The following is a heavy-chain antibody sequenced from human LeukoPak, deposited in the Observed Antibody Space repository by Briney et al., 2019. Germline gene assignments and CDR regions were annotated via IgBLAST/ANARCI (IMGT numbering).Heavy chain of an antibody. V-gene: IGHV1-2*02. CDR3: TREDDIRIH. CDR1: GYTSTDYY. J-gene: IGHJ4*02. CDR2: INPNTGDT. Sequence: ASVKVSCKASGYTSTDYYIHWVRQVPGQWLEWMGWINPNTGDTLYAQTFQGRVAMTRDTSITTAYMELGGLKSDDTAVYFCTREDDIRIHWGQGTLVSVSS. D-gene: IGHD2/OR15-2a*01.